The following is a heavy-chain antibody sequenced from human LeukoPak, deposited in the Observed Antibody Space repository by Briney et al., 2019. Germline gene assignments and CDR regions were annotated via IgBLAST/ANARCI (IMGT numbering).Heavy chain of an antibody. D-gene: IGHD3-22*01. CDR1: GGSISSSNW. CDR3: ARRHYYDSSGYYADAFDI. Sequence: SETLSLTCAVSGGSISSSNWWSWVRQPPGKGLEWIGEIYQSGSTNYNPSLKSRVTISVDKSKNQFSLKLSSVTAADTAVYYCARRHYYDSSGYYADAFDIWGQGTMVTVSS. V-gene: IGHV4-4*02. J-gene: IGHJ3*02. CDR2: IYQSGST.